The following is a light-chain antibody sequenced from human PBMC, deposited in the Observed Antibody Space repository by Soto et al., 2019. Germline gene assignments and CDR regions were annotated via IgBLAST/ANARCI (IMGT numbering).Light chain of an antibody. CDR1: QSVSSY. V-gene: IGKV3-11*01. J-gene: IGKJ5*01. Sequence: FTQSAATLSLTPGEIATLSCRASQSVSSYLAWYQQKPGQAPRLLIYDASNRATGIPARFSGSGSGTDFTLTISSLEPEDFAVYYCQQRSNWPPITFGQGTRLEI. CDR3: QQRSNWPPIT. CDR2: DAS.